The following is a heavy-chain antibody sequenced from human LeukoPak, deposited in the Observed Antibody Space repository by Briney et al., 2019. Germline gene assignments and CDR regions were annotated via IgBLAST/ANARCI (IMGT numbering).Heavy chain of an antibody. CDR2: ISYDGSNK. J-gene: IGHJ4*02. CDR3: ASHANFEYSSSSGFDY. Sequence: GRSLRLSCAASGFTFSSYAMHWVRQAPGKGLEWVAVISYDGSNKYYADSVKGRFTISRDNSKNTLYLQMNSLRAEDTAVYYCASHANFEYSSSSGFDYWGQGTLVTVS. V-gene: IGHV3-30*04. CDR1: GFTFSSYA. D-gene: IGHD6-6*01.